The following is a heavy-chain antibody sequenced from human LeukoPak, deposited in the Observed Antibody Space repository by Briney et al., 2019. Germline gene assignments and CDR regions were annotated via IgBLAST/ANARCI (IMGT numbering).Heavy chain of an antibody. CDR1: GYTFTGYY. V-gene: IGHV1-2*02. J-gene: IGHJ4*02. CDR2: INPNSGGT. CDR3: ARASNYDFWSGYDDY. Sequence: ASVKVSCKASGYTFTGYYMHWVRQAPGQGLEWMGWINPNSGGTNYAQKFQGRVTITRNTSISTAYMELSSLRSEDTAVYYCARASNYDFWSGYDDYWGQGTLVTVSS. D-gene: IGHD3-3*01.